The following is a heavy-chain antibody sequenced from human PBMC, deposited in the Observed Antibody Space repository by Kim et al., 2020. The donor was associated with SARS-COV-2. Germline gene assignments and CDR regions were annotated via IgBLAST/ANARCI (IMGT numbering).Heavy chain of an antibody. Sequence: SETLSLTCAVYGGSFSGYYWSWIRQPPGKGLEWIGEINHSGSTNYNPSLKSRVTISVDTSKNQFSLKLSSVTAADTAVYYCARFPRGWFDPWGQGTLVTVSS. CDR3: ARFPRGWFDP. CDR1: GGSFSGYY. V-gene: IGHV4-34*01. J-gene: IGHJ5*02. CDR2: INHSGST.